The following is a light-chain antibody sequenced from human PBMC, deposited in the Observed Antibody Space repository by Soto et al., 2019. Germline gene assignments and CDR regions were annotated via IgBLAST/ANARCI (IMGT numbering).Light chain of an antibody. Sequence: QSVLTQPPSASGTPGQRVTIPCSGSSANIGNSIVNWYQQLPGTATKLLIYSNNQRPSGVPDRFSGSKSGASASLAISGLQSEDEAYYYCAAWDDSLNGFVAFGGGTKVTVL. V-gene: IGLV1-44*01. J-gene: IGLJ2*01. CDR1: SANIGNSI. CDR2: SNN. CDR3: AAWDDSLNGFVA.